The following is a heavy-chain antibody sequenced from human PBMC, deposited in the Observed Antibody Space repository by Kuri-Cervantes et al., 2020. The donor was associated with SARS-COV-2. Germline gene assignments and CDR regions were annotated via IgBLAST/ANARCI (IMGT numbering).Heavy chain of an antibody. CDR1: GYTFTGYY. D-gene: IGHD3-3*01. CDR3: ARGWSGYSLDPPHFDY. CDR2: INPNSGGT. Sequence: ASVKVSCKASGYTFTGYYMHWVQQAPGQGLEWMGWINPNSGGTNYAQKFQGWVTMTRDTSISTAYMELSRLRSDDTAVYYCARGWSGYSLDPPHFDYWGQGTLVTVSS. V-gene: IGHV1-2*04. J-gene: IGHJ4*02.